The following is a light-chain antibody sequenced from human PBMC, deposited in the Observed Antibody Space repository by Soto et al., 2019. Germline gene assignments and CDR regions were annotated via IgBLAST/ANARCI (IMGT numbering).Light chain of an antibody. CDR1: SSDVGSYDY. V-gene: IGLV2-11*01. CDR2: DIS. CDR3: CSYAGSYTYV. Sequence: QSVLTQPRSVSVSPGQSGTVSGSGSSSDVGSYDYVSWYQQYPGKAPKLIIYDISKRPSGVPDRFSGSKSGNTASLTISGLLPEDEADYYCCSYAGSYTYVFGPGTKV. J-gene: IGLJ1*01.